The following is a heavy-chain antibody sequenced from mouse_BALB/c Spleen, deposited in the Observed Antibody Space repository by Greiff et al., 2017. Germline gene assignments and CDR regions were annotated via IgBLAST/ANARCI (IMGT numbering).Heavy chain of an antibody. CDR1: GFTFSSFG. D-gene: IGHD2-14*01. V-gene: IGHV5-17*02. CDR2: ISSGSSTI. J-gene: IGHJ2*01. CDR3: ARGEVRLNFDY. Sequence: EVQRVESGGGLVQPGGSRKLSCAASGFTFSSFGLHWVRQAPEKGLEWVAYISSGSSTIYYADTVKGRFTISRDNPKNTLFLQMTSLRSEDTAMYYCARGEVRLNFDYWGQGTTLTVSS.